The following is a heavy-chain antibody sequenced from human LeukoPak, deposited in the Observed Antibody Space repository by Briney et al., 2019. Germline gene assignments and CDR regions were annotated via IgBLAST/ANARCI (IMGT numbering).Heavy chain of an antibody. V-gene: IGHV1-18*01. Sequence: APVKVSCKATGYIFSNYGISWVRQAPGHGLEWMGWISSGGNTNYAPKFQDRATMTTDTSTSTAYMELRSLRFDDTAVYYCARSGYCSGGSCYPSYYYYGMDVWGQGTTVTVSS. D-gene: IGHD2-15*01. CDR2: ISSGGNT. CDR1: GYIFSNYG. CDR3: ARSGYCSGGSCYPSYYYYGMDV. J-gene: IGHJ6*02.